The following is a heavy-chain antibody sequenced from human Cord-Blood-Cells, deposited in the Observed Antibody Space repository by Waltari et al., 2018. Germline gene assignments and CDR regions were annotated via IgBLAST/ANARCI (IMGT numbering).Heavy chain of an antibody. CDR3: ASVFFDWLLCY. V-gene: IGHV3-7*01. CDR1: GFPFGSYW. J-gene: IGHJ4*02. D-gene: IGHD3-9*01. CDR2: IKQDGSEK. Sequence: EVQLVESGGGLVQPGGSLRLSCAASGFPFGSYWLSWVRQAPGKGLEWVANIKQDGSEKYYVDSVKGRFTISRDNAKNSLYLQMNSLRAEDTAVYYCASVFFDWLLCYWGQGTLVTVSS.